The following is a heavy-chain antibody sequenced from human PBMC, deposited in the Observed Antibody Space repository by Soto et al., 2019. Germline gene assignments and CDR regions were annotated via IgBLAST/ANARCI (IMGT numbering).Heavy chain of an antibody. J-gene: IGHJ6*02. CDR3: ARHRPTNSYYYGMDV. CDR1: GYSFTSYW. Sequence: EVQLVQSGAEVKKPGESLKISCKGSGYSFTSYWIGWVRQMPGKGLEWMGIIYPGDSDTRYSPSFQGQVTISADKSISTAAQQWSSMKASDTAMYYCARHRPTNSYYYGMDVWGQGTTVTVSS. CDR2: IYPGDSDT. V-gene: IGHV5-51*01.